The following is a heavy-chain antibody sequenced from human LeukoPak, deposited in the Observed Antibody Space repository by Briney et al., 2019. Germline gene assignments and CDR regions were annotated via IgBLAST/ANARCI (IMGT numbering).Heavy chain of an antibody. CDR2: IIPIFGTA. CDR3: ARGRDPYDSSGYYYDSYYYGMDV. V-gene: IGHV1-69*13. Sequence: SVKVSCKASGGTFGSYAISWVRQAPGQGLEWMGGIIPIFGTANYAQKFQGRVTITADESTSTAYMELSSLRSEDTAVYYCARGRDPYDSSGYYYDSYYYGMDVWGQGTTVTVSS. D-gene: IGHD3-22*01. J-gene: IGHJ6*02. CDR1: GGTFGSYA.